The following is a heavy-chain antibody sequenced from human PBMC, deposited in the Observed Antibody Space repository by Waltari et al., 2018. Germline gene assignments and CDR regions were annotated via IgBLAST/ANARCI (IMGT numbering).Heavy chain of an antibody. V-gene: IGHV1-69*13. CDR2: IIPIFGTA. CDR3: ARAYYDSSGYDNWFDP. CDR1: GGTCSSYA. D-gene: IGHD3-22*01. J-gene: IGHJ5*02. Sequence: QVQLVQSGAEVKKPGSSVTVSCKASGGTCSSYAISWVRQAPGQGLEWMGGIIPIFGTANYAQKFQGRVTITADESTSTAYMELSSLRSEDTAVYYCARAYYDSSGYDNWFDPWGQGTLVTVSS.